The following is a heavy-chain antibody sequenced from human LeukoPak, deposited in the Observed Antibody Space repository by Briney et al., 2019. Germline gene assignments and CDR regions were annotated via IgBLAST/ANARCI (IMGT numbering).Heavy chain of an antibody. CDR2: ISSSGSGGNT. D-gene: IGHD6-19*01. CDR1: GVTLSSYA. Sequence: GGSLRLSCAASGVTLSSYAMSWARQAPGKGLEWVSGISSSGSGGNTYYADSVKGRFTISRDSSKNTLFLHMNTLRAEDTAVYYCARELVVGGNHREPYYYGMDVWGQGTTVTVSS. V-gene: IGHV3-23*01. CDR3: ARELVVGGNHREPYYYGMDV. J-gene: IGHJ6*02.